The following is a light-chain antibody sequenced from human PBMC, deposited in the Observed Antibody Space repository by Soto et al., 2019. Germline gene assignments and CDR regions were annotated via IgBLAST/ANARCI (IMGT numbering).Light chain of an antibody. CDR3: CSYAGSSTVL. V-gene: IGLV2-23*02. Sequence: QSAPTQPASVSGSPGQSITISCTGTSSDVGSYNLVSWYQQHPGKAPKLMIYEVSKRPSGVSNLFSGSKSGNTASLTISGLQAEDEADYYCCSYAGSSTVLFGGGTKLTVL. CDR1: SSDVGSYNL. CDR2: EVS. J-gene: IGLJ2*01.